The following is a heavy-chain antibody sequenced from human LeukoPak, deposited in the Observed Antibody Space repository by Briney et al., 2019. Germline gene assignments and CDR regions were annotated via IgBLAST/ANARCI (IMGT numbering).Heavy chain of an antibody. CDR1: GGSIRDYY. J-gene: IGHJ4*02. V-gene: IGHV4-59*08. D-gene: IGHD3-22*01. CDR2: VSNSGST. CDR3: ASRAYYDSSGLDY. Sequence: SETLSLTCSVSGGSIRDYYWTWIRQPPGKGLEWIGHVSNSGSTKYNPSLKSRVTILIDTSKKHFSLKLSSVTAADTAVYYCASRAYYDSSGLDYWGQGILVTVSS.